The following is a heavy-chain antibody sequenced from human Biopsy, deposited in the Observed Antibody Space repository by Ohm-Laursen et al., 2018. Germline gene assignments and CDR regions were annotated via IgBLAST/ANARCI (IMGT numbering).Heavy chain of an antibody. D-gene: IGHD5-12*01. Sequence: SDTLSLTCTVSGDTISTHYWNWIRQTPGKGLEWIGYIHYTGHIRISPSLNSRATISVDTSKDQLSLKLSSPTAADTAIYYCARNRVDVVKVTTIGWNFDLWGRGTLVTVS. CDR1: GDTISTHY. J-gene: IGHJ2*01. V-gene: IGHV4-59*08. CDR2: IHYTGHI. CDR3: ARNRVDVVKVTTIGWNFDL.